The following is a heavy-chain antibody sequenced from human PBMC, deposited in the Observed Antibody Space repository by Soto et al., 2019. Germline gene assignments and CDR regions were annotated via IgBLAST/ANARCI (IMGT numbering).Heavy chain of an antibody. CDR2: MNPNNGNT. Sequence: ASVKVSCKASGYTFTSYDINWVRQATGQGLEWMGWMNPNNGNTKYAQKFQGRVTITRDTSTSTAYMELSSLRSEDTAVYYCARTYSSGWSPWFDPWGQGTLVTVSS. J-gene: IGHJ5*02. D-gene: IGHD6-19*01. V-gene: IGHV1-8*01. CDR3: ARTYSSGWSPWFDP. CDR1: GYTFTSYD.